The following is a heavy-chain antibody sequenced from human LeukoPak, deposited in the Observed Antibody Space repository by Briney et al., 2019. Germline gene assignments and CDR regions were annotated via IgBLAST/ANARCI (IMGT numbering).Heavy chain of an antibody. CDR2: IHTSGST. V-gene: IGHV4-4*07. D-gene: IGHD6-13*01. J-gene: IGHJ4*02. CDR1: GGSISSYY. Sequence: NPSETLSLTCTVSGGSISSYYWNWIRQPAGKGLEWIGRIHTSGSTNYNPSLKSRVTISVDTSKNQFSLKLSSVTAADTAVYYCARLVVSSWYHEVLLGRDYWGQGTLVTVSS. CDR3: ARLVVSSWYHEVLLGRDY.